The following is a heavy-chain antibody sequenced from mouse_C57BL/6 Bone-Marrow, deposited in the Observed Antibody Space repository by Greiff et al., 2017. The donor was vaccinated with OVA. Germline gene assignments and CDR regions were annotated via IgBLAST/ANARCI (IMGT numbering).Heavy chain of an antibody. CDR3: TKNYDHFDY. D-gene: IGHD2-3*01. Sequence: QVQLKQSGAELVRPGASVTLSCKASGYTFTDYEMHWVKQTPVHGLEWIGAIDPETGGTAYNQKFKGKAILTADKSSSTAYMELRSLTSEDSAVYYCTKNYDHFDYWGQGTTLTVSS. J-gene: IGHJ2*01. CDR2: IDPETGGT. CDR1: GYTFTDYE. V-gene: IGHV1-15*01.